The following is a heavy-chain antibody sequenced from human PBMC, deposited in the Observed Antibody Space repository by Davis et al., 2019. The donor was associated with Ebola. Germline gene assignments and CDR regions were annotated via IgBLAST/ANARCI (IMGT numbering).Heavy chain of an antibody. J-gene: IGHJ5*02. CDR2: IYYSGST. D-gene: IGHD3-10*01. V-gene: IGHV4-39*01. CDR1: GDSIGSINSY. CDR3: ARHGGLRDWFDP. Sequence: SETLSLTCAVSGDSIGSINSYWGWVRQPPGKGLEWIGSIYYSGSTYYNPSLKSRVTISVDTSKNQFSLKLSSVTAADTAVYYCARHGGLRDWFDPWGQGTLVTVSS.